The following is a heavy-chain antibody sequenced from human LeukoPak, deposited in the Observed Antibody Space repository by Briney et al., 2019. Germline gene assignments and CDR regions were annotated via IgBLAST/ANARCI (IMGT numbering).Heavy chain of an antibody. Sequence: SETLSLTCTVSGGSISNYYWSWIRQPPGKGLEWIGYIYYSGSTNSNPSLKSRVTISVDTSKNQFSLKLSSVTAADTAVYYCARDLGRRCSGGSCYYYNNYMDVWGKGTTVTIS. CDR2: IYYSGST. CDR3: ARDLGRRCSGGSCYYYNNYMDV. J-gene: IGHJ6*03. V-gene: IGHV4-59*01. D-gene: IGHD2-15*01. CDR1: GGSISNYY.